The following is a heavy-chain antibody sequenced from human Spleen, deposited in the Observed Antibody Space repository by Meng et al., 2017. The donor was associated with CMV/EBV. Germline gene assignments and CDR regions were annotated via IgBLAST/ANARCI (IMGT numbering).Heavy chain of an antibody. Sequence: GSLRLSCTVSGGSISSSSYYWGWIRQPPGKGLEWIGEINHSGSTNYNPSLKSRVTISVDTSKNQFSLKLSSVTAADTAVYYCARAAAGKNAFDIWGQGTMVTVSS. V-gene: IGHV4-39*07. CDR3: ARAAAGKNAFDI. J-gene: IGHJ3*02. CDR1: GGSISSSSYY. D-gene: IGHD6-25*01. CDR2: INHSGST.